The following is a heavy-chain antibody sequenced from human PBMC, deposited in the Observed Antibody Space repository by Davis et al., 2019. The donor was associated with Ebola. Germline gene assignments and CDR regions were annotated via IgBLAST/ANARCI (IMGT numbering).Heavy chain of an antibody. V-gene: IGHV1-18*04. CDR1: GYTFNSYG. D-gene: IGHD1-1*01. Sequence: ASVKVSCKASGYTFNSYGITWVRQAPGQGLEWMGWINPHNGNTNYAQNVQGRVTMTTDTSTSTAYMEVGSLRSDDTAVYYCARAQFPTTSDHWGQGTLVTVSS. CDR3: ARAQFPTTSDH. J-gene: IGHJ4*02. CDR2: INPHNGNT.